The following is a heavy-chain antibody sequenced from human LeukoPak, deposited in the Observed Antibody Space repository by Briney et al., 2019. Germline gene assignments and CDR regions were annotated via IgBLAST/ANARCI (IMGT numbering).Heavy chain of an antibody. V-gene: IGHV3-30-3*01. CDR2: ISYDGSNK. D-gene: IGHD1-26*01. Sequence: PGGSLRLSCPASGFTFSSYAMHWVRQAPGKGLEWVAVISYDGSNKYYADSVKGRFTISRDNSKNTLYLQMNSLRAEDTAVYYCAKVGFLSGSSYDYWGQGTLVTVSS. CDR3: AKVGFLSGSSYDY. CDR1: GFTFSSYA. J-gene: IGHJ4*02.